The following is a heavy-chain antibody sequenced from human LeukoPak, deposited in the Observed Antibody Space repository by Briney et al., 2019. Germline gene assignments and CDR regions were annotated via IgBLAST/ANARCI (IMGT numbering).Heavy chain of an antibody. CDR2: INPNSGGT. D-gene: IGHD3-10*01. J-gene: IGHJ4*02. CDR3: VRDAYGSGKGFFDY. CDR1: GYTFTTYG. V-gene: IGHV1-2*02. Sequence: ASVKVSCKAFGYTFTTYGVSWVRQAPGQGLEWMGWINPNSGGTNYAQKFQGRVTMTRDTSISTAYMELSRLRSDDTAVYYCVRDAYGSGKGFFDYWGQGTLVTVSS.